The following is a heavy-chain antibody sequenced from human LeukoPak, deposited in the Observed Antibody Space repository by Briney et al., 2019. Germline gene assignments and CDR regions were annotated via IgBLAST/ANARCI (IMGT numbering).Heavy chain of an antibody. Sequence: PSETLSLTCTVSGCSVSSGYYWGWIRQPPGEGLEWIGSIYHSGSTYYNPSLKSRVTISVDTSKNQFSLKLSSVTAADTAVYYCAVNPEWIYYFDYWGQGTLVTVSS. CDR1: GCSVSSGYY. D-gene: IGHD3-3*01. CDR2: IYHSGST. CDR3: AVNPEWIYYFDY. V-gene: IGHV4-38-2*02. J-gene: IGHJ4*02.